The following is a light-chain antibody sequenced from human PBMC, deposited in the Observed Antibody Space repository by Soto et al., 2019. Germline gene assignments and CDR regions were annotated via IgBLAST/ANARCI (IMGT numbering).Light chain of an antibody. CDR3: QKYQDCPLT. J-gene: IGKJ4*01. Sequence: EIVMTQSPATLSVSPGERATLSCRASQSIKTYLAWYQHKPGQAPRLLFYGASTRATDVPARFSGSGSGAEFPLTINSLRSEDFEVYYCQKYQDCPLTSGGGTNVEIK. V-gene: IGKV3-15*01. CDR2: GAS. CDR1: QSIKTY.